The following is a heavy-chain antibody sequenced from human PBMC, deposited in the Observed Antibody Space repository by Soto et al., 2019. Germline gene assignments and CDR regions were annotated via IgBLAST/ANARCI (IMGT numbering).Heavy chain of an antibody. Sequence: QVQLQESGPGLVKPSQTLSLTCTVSGGSISSGGYYWSWIRQHPGKGLEWIGYIYYSGSTYYNPSLKRRVTISVDTSKNQFSLKLSSVTAADTAVYYCASKYYGSGSEYYFDYWGQGTLVTVSS. D-gene: IGHD3-10*01. CDR1: GGSISSGGYY. V-gene: IGHV4-31*03. J-gene: IGHJ4*02. CDR2: IYYSGST. CDR3: ASKYYGSGSEYYFDY.